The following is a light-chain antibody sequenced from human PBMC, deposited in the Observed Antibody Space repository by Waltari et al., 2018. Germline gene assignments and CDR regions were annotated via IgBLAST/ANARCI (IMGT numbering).Light chain of an antibody. J-gene: IGKJ1*01. CDR2: AAS. Sequence: DIQMTQSPSSLSASVGDRVTITCRASQGITNYLAWYKQKPGKGPKLLIYAASTLQSGGPSRFSGSGSGTDFTLTISSLQPEDVATYYCQKYNSVPRTFGQGTKVEIK. CDR1: QGITNY. V-gene: IGKV1-27*01. CDR3: QKYNSVPRT.